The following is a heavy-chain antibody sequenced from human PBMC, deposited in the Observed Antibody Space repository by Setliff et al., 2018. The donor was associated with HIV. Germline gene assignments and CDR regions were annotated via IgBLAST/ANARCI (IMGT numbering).Heavy chain of an antibody. Sequence: SETLSLTCTVSGDSMRNYYWSWLRQPAGKGLEWIGRIFPSGTTDYNPSLKSRVTMSIDTSKDQFSLNLKSVTAADTAAYFCARDRSNYGSGSSAYNWFDPWGQGNQVTISS. J-gene: IGHJ5*02. CDR1: GDSMRNYY. CDR3: ARDRSNYGSGSSAYNWFDP. D-gene: IGHD3-10*01. CDR2: IFPSGTT. V-gene: IGHV4-4*07.